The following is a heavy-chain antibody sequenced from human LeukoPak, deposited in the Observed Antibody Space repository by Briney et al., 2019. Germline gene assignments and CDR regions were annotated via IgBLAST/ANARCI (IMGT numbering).Heavy chain of an antibody. D-gene: IGHD6-6*01. J-gene: IGHJ3*02. V-gene: IGHV4-61*08. Sequence: PSETLSLTCTVSGGSISSGGYYWSWIRQHPGKGLEWIGYIYYSGSTNYNPSLKSRVTISVDTSKNQFSLKLSSVTAADTAVYYCARHPSPPGLFPQTDDAFDIWGQGTMVTVSS. CDR2: IYYSGST. CDR3: ARHPSPPGLFPQTDDAFDI. CDR1: GGSISSGGYY.